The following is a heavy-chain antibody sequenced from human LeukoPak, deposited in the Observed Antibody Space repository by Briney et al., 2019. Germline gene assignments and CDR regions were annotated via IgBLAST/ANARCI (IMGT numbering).Heavy chain of an antibody. Sequence: PSETLSLTCAVYGGSFSGYYWSWIRQPPGKGLEWIGEINHSGSTNYNPSLKSRVTISVDTSKNQFSLKLSSVTAADTAVYYCARRKGYCSSTSCYLYYYYYMDVWGKGTTVTISS. CDR1: GGSFSGYY. CDR3: ARRKGYCSSTSCYLYYYYYMDV. J-gene: IGHJ6*03. V-gene: IGHV4-34*01. D-gene: IGHD2-2*01. CDR2: INHSGST.